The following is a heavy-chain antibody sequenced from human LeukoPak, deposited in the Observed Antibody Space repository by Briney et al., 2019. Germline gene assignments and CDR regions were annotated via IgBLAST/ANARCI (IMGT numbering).Heavy chain of an antibody. CDR2: TYNSGST. Sequence: ETLSLTCTVSGGSISIYYWSWIRQPPGKGLEWLGYTYNSGSTLYNPSLKSRVTISVDTSRNEFSLRLTSVTAADAAVYYCVRDRELNYWGQGTLVTVSS. CDR3: VRDRELNY. V-gene: IGHV4-59*01. D-gene: IGHD3-10*01. CDR1: GGSISIYY. J-gene: IGHJ4*02.